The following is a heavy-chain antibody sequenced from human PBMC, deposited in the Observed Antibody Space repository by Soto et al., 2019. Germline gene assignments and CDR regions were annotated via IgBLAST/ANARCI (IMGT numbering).Heavy chain of an antibody. CDR1: GGTFSSDA. CDR2: IIPIFGTA. V-gene: IGHV1-69*13. D-gene: IGHD7-27*01. J-gene: IGHJ4*02. Sequence: SVKVSCKGSGGTFSSDAIGWVRQAPGQGLEWMGGIIPIFGTANYAQKFQGRVTITADESTSTAYMELSSLRSEDTAVYYCARVSGPSGDVYYFDYWGQGTLVTVSS. CDR3: ARVSGPSGDVYYFDY.